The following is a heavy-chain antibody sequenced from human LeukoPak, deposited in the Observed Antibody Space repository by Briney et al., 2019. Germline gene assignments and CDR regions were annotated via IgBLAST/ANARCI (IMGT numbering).Heavy chain of an antibody. CDR2: IYYSGST. Sequence: SETLSLTCTVSGASISSSSYYWAWIRQPPGKGLEWIGNIYYSGSTYYNPSLNSRVTISVDTSKNQFSLKLSSVTAADTAVYYCAREGGDYGDYVDYWGQGTLVTVSS. CDR3: AREGGDYGDYVDY. CDR1: GASISSSSYY. D-gene: IGHD4-17*01. V-gene: IGHV4-39*07. J-gene: IGHJ4*02.